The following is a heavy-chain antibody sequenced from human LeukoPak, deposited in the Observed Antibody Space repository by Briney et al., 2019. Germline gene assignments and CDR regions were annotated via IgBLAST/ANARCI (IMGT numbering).Heavy chain of an antibody. D-gene: IGHD2-2*03. Sequence: GGSLRLSCAASGFTFSSYGMRWVRQAPGKGLEWVAVIWYDGSNKYYADSVKGRFTISRDNSKNTLYLQMNSLRAEDTAVYYCVRENGYCSSSSCSQVYYGMDVWGQGTTVTVSS. J-gene: IGHJ6*02. CDR1: GFTFSSYG. CDR3: VRENGYCSSSSCSQVYYGMDV. CDR2: IWYDGSNK. V-gene: IGHV3-33*01.